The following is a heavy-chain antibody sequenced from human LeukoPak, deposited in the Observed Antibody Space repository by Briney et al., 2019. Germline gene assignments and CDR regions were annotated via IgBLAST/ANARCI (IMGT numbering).Heavy chain of an antibody. J-gene: IGHJ4*02. CDR1: GFTVSSNY. CDR3: ARSASRYDILTY. CDR2: IYSGGST. V-gene: IGHV3-66*01. Sequence: PGGSLRLSCAASGFTVSSNYMSWVRQAPGKGLEWVSVIYSGGSTYYADSVKGRFTISRDNSKNTLYLQMNSLRAEDTAVYYCARSASRYDILTYWGQGTLVTVSS. D-gene: IGHD3-9*01.